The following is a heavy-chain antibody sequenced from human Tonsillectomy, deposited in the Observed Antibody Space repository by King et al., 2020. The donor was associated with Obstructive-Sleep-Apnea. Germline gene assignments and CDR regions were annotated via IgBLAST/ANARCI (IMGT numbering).Heavy chain of an antibody. CDR1: GGAFSVYS. J-gene: IGHJ4*02. CDR2: INHSGSA. D-gene: IGHD4-17*01. V-gene: IGHV4-34*01. CDR3: ASGEVYYGDYDY. Sequence: VQLQQWGAGLLKPSETLSLTCAVYGGAFSVYSLSWMRQPPGKGLEWIGEINHSGSATYNPSLKNRVTISVDTSKNQFSLKLSSVTAADTAVYYCASGEVYYGDYDYWGQGTLVTVSS.